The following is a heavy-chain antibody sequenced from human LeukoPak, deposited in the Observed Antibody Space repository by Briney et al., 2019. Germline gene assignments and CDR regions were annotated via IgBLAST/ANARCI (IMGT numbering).Heavy chain of an antibody. V-gene: IGHV3-64D*06. J-gene: IGHJ4*02. D-gene: IGHD3-10*01. CDR2: ISSNGGST. CDR1: GFTFSSYA. CDR3: VKESVTTVRGDPGDY. Sequence: PGESLRLSCSASGFTFSSYAMHWVRQAPGKGLEYVSAISSNGGSTYYADSVKGRFTISRDNSKNTLYLQMSSLRAEDTAVYYCVKESVTTVRGDPGDYWGQGTLVTVSS.